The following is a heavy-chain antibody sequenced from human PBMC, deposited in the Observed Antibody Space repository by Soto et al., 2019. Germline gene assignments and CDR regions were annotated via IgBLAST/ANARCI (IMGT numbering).Heavy chain of an antibody. D-gene: IGHD7-27*01. J-gene: IGHJ4*02. V-gene: IGHV4-4*02. CDR3: ARSGAFATHYDY. Sequence: SETLSLTCAVSGGSISSSNWWSWVRQPPGKGLEWIGEIYHSGSTNYNPSLKSRVTISVDKSKNQFSQKLSSVTAADTAVYYCARSGAFATHYDYWGQGTLVTVSS. CDR1: GGSISSSNW. CDR2: IYHSGST.